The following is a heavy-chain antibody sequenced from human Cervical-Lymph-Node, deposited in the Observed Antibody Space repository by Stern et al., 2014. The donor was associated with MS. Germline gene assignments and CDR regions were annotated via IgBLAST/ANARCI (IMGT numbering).Heavy chain of an antibody. CDR2: INSDGITT. CDR3: VREYYGSGSFDI. CDR1: GFSFSRYW. V-gene: IGHV3-74*03. D-gene: IGHD3-10*01. Sequence: EVQLVESGGGLVQPGTSLRLSCEGSGFSFSRYWMHWVRQAPGKGLVWVSRINSDGITTTYADSVKGRFTISRDNAKNTVYLEMDSLRAEDTAVYYCVREYYGSGSFDIWGQGTKVTVSS. J-gene: IGHJ3*02.